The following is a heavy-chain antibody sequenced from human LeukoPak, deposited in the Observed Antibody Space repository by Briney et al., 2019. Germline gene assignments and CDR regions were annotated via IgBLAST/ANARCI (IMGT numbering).Heavy chain of an antibody. Sequence: GGSLRLACAASGLTFSNYSMHWVRQAPGKGRGWVSRINSEGSSTSYADSVKGRFTISRDHAENTLYLQMNSLRAQGTAVYCWATYSSGFGYWGQGTLVTVSS. CDR2: INSEGSST. CDR3: ATYSSGFGY. CDR1: GLTFSNYS. D-gene: IGHD6-19*01. V-gene: IGHV3-74*01. J-gene: IGHJ4*02.